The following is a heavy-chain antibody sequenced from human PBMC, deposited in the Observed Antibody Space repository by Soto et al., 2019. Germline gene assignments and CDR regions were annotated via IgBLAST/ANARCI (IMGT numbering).Heavy chain of an antibody. V-gene: IGHV3-30*18. CDR1: GFTFSSYG. CDR2: ISYDGSNK. CDR3: AKGSFGKYCTNGVCYRKVLDY. Sequence: QVQLVESGGGVVQPGRSLRLSCAASGFTFSSYGMHWVRQAPGKGLEWVAVISYDGSNKYYADSVKGRFTISRDNSKNTLYLQMNSLRAEDTAVYYCAKGSFGKYCTNGVCYRKVLDYWGQGTLVTVSS. J-gene: IGHJ4*02. D-gene: IGHD2-8*01.